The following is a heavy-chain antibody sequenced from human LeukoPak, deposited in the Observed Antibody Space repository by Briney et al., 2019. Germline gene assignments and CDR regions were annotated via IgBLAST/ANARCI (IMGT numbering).Heavy chain of an antibody. Sequence: ASVKVSCKASGYTFTGYYMHWVRQAPGQGLEWMGRINPNSGGTNYAQKFQGRVTMTRDTSISTAYMELSRLRSDDTAVYYCARDHVLLLFGDTYYFDYWGQGTLVTVSS. D-gene: IGHD3-10*01. V-gene: IGHV1-2*06. J-gene: IGHJ4*02. CDR3: ARDHVLLLFGDTYYFDY. CDR2: INPNSGGT. CDR1: GYTFTGYY.